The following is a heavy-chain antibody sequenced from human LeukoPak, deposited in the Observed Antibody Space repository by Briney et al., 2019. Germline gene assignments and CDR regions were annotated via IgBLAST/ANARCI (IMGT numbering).Heavy chain of an antibody. Sequence: GESLKISCKGSGYSFTSYWIGWVRQMPGKGLEGMGIIYPGDSDTRYSPSFQGQVTISADKSISTAYLQWSSLKASDTAMYYCARLSGYSSSWYGSYFDYWGQGTLVTVSS. CDR1: GYSFTSYW. CDR2: IYPGDSDT. J-gene: IGHJ4*02. V-gene: IGHV5-51*01. CDR3: ARLSGYSSSWYGSYFDY. D-gene: IGHD6-13*01.